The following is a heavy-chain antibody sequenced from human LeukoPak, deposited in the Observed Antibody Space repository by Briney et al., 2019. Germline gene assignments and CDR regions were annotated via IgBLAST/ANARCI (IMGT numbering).Heavy chain of an antibody. J-gene: IGHJ4*02. D-gene: IGHD3-3*01. CDR2: INPSGGST. CDR1: GYTFTTYY. V-gene: IGHV1-46*01. CDR3: ARDRLNVLRFSPPDDY. Sequence: ASVKVSCKASGYTFTTYYMHWVRQAPGQGLEWMGIINPSGGSTNYAQKFQGRVTMTRDTSTSTVYMELSSLRSEDTAVYYCARDRLNVLRFSPPDDYWGQGTLVTVSS.